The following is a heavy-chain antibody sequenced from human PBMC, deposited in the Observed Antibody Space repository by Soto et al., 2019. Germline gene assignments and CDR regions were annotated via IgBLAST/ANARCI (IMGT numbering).Heavy chain of an antibody. J-gene: IGHJ5*02. CDR3: AIFWSGVNWFDP. V-gene: IGHV1-18*04. Sequence: ASVKVSCKASGYTFTSYGISWVRQAPGQGLEWMGWISAYNGNTNYAQKLQGRVTTTTDTSTSTAYMELRSLRSDDTAVYYCAIFWSGVNWFDPWGQGTLVTVSS. CDR2: ISAYNGNT. D-gene: IGHD3-3*01. CDR1: GYTFTSYG.